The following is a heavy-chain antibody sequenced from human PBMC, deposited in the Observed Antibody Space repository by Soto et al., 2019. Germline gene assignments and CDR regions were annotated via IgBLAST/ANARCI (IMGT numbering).Heavy chain of an antibody. CDR3: ARGNFWNGPYYYFMDF. CDR1: GYSFTSYW. CDR2: IYPGDSDT. D-gene: IGHD3-3*01. J-gene: IGHJ6*03. Sequence: GESLKISCKGSGYSFTSYWIGWVRQMPGKGLEWMGIIYPGDSDTRYSPSFQGQVTISADKSISTAYLQWSSLKASDTAMYYCARGNFWNGPYYYFMDFWGKGTTVTVSS. V-gene: IGHV5-51*01.